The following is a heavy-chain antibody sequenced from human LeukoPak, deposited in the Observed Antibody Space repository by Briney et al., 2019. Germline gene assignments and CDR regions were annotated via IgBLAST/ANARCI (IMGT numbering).Heavy chain of an antibody. CDR2: IKSKTDGGTT. D-gene: IGHD3-22*01. V-gene: IGHV3-15*01. J-gene: IGHJ5*02. CDR1: GFTFSNAW. Sequence: PGGSLRLSCAASGFTFSNAWMSWVRQAPGKGLEWVGRIKSKTDGGTTDYAAPVKGRFTISRDDSKNTLYLQMNSLRAENTAVYYCAKNPHYYDSSGYYYLSWFDPWGQGTLVTVSS. CDR3: AKNPHYYDSSGYYYLSWFDP.